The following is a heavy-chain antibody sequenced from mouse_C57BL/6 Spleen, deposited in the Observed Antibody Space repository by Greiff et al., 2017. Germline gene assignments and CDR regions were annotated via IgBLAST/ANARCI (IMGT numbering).Heavy chain of an antibody. CDR3: ARGTGKDYYAMDY. CDR1: GYTFTSYW. Sequence: QVQLQQPGAELVRPGSSVKLSCKASGYTFTSYWMHWVKQRPIQGLEWIGNIDPSDSETHYNQKFKDKATLTVDKSSSTAYMQLSSLTSEDSAVYYCARGTGKDYYAMDYWGQGTSVTVSS. CDR2: IDPSDSET. V-gene: IGHV1-52*01. D-gene: IGHD4-1*01. J-gene: IGHJ4*01.